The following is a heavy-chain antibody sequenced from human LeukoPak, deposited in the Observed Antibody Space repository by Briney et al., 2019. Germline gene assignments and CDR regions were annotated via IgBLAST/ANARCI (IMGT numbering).Heavy chain of an antibody. J-gene: IGHJ4*02. CDR2: ISVCSFTT. V-gene: IGHV3-23*01. Sequence: GGSLRLSCAASGFTFSSYGMSWVSQAPGKGVEWVSAISVCSFTTVYAYSVNGPFTTSTHNSKTPLYLQMHSLRAEDTAVYYSAKGRARITMVRGHTGLDWGQGTLVTVSS. D-gene: IGHD3-10*01. CDR1: GFTFSSYG. CDR3: AKGRARITMVRGHTGLD.